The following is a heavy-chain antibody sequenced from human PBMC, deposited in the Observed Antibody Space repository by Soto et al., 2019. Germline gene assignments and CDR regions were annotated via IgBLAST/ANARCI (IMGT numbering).Heavy chain of an antibody. J-gene: IGHJ4*02. CDR1: GFTFSNYA. CDR3: AKSRSVGPSCAGDCFFDS. V-gene: IGHV3-23*01. D-gene: IGHD2-21*01. Sequence: EMQLLESGGGLVQPGESLRLSCAASGFTFSNYAMSWVRQTPGKGLEWVSAIRGSDYITHYAESVKGRFTVSRDNSTNTIYLEMNSLRAEDSAVYHCAKSRSVGPSCAGDCFFDSRGLGTRVTVSS. CDR2: IRGSDYIT.